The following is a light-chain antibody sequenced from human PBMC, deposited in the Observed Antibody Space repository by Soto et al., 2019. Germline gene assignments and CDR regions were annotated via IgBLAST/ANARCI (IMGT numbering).Light chain of an antibody. V-gene: IGKV3-20*01. CDR2: GAS. Sequence: EIVLTQSPGTLSLSPGERATLSCRASQSVYKNFLAWYQQKPGQAPRLLINGASNRATGIPDRVSGSGSGTDFSLTIDRLEPEGFAVYFCQQYGSSHPTFGGGTKVAIK. CDR3: QQYGSSHPT. CDR1: QSVYKNF. J-gene: IGKJ4*01.